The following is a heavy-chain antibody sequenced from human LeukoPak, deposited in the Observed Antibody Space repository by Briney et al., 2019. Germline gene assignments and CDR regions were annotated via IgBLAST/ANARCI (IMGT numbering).Heavy chain of an antibody. D-gene: IGHD1-14*01. CDR2: IKQDGREK. Sequence: GGSLRLSCEHPGLTFSSNWMSWVRPAPGKGLEWVAHIKQDGREKYYVDSVKGRFTISRDNAKNSLYLKGNSLRAEDTVVYYWAKNQRRLDYWGQGTLFTVSS. CDR1: GLTFSSNW. CDR3: AKNQRRLDY. V-gene: IGHV3-7*01. J-gene: IGHJ4*02.